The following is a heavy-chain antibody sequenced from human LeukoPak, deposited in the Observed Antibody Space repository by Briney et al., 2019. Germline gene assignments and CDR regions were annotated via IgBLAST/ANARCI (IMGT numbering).Heavy chain of an antibody. D-gene: IGHD3-22*01. V-gene: IGHV1-2*02. J-gene: IGHJ3*02. CDR2: INPNSGGT. Sequence: ASVKVSCKASGYTFTGYYMHWVRQAPGQGLEWVGWINPNSGGTNYAQKFQGRVTMTRDTSISTAYMELSRLRSDDTAVYYCARVPPRYYYDSSGYYYGRIDAFDIWGQGTMVTVSS. CDR1: GYTFTGYY. CDR3: ARVPPRYYYDSSGYYYGRIDAFDI.